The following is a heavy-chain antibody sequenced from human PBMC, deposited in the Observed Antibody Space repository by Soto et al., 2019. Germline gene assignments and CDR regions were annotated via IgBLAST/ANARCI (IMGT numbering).Heavy chain of an antibody. Sequence: EVQVLESGGGLAQPGGSLRLSCATSGFTFSNNGMSWVRQAPGKGLDWVSGISGSGRNTYYADSVKGRFTISRDNSKNTLFLQMNSLRAEDTAVYYCAKNGLSNSPSAIDSWGQGTLVTVSS. J-gene: IGHJ4*02. CDR3: AKNGLSNSPSAIDS. V-gene: IGHV3-23*01. CDR2: ISGSGRNT. D-gene: IGHD1-1*01. CDR1: GFTFSNNG.